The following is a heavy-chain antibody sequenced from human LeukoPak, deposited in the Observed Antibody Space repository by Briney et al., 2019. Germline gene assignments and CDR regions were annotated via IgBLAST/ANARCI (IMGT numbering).Heavy chain of an antibody. Sequence: GGSLRLSCAASGFTFSSYVMHWVRQAPGKGLEWVAIISYDGSNEYYADSVKGRFTISRDNSKNTLYLQMNSLRAEDTAVYYCASPGVFLDYWGQGTLVTVSS. CDR3: ASPGVFLDY. D-gene: IGHD2-21*01. V-gene: IGHV3-30*04. J-gene: IGHJ4*02. CDR2: ISYDGSNE. CDR1: GFTFSSYV.